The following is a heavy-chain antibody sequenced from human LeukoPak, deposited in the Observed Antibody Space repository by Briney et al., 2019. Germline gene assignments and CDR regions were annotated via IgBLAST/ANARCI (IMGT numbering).Heavy chain of an antibody. Sequence: GESLRLSCAASGFTFSSYAMSWVRQAPGKGLEWVSAISGSGGSTYYAGSVKGRFTISRDNSRNTLYLQMNSLRAEDTAVYYCAKFPGSSDWYSFDYWGQGTLVTVSS. D-gene: IGHD6-19*01. CDR3: AKFPGSSDWYSFDY. V-gene: IGHV3-23*01. J-gene: IGHJ4*02. CDR2: ISGSGGST. CDR1: GFTFSSYA.